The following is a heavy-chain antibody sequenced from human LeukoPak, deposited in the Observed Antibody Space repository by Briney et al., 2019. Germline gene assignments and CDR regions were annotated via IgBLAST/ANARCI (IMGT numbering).Heavy chain of an antibody. Sequence: GSLRLSCAASGFTFTSYSMDWVRQAPGKGLEWVSTISGGGGSTYYADSVKGRFLIFRDTSKNTVDLQMNSLRVEDTAVYYCAGRRSSGWYAYWGQGTLVTVSS. CDR1: GFTFTSYS. D-gene: IGHD6-19*01. CDR2: ISGGGGST. CDR3: AGRRSSGWYAY. J-gene: IGHJ4*02. V-gene: IGHV3-23*01.